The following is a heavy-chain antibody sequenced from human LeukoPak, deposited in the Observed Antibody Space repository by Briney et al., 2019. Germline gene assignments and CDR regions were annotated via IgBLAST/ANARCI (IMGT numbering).Heavy chain of an antibody. CDR1: GYTFTSYD. CDR3: AGDGRVSGWYNWFDP. D-gene: IGHD6-19*01. V-gene: IGHV1-8*01. CDR2: MNPNSGNT. Sequence: ASVTVSCKASGYTFTSYDINWVRQAPGQGLEGMGWMNPNSGNTDYAQKFQGRVTMTRNTSISTAYMELSSLRSEDTAVYYCAGDGRVSGWYNWFDPWGQGTLVTVSS. J-gene: IGHJ5*02.